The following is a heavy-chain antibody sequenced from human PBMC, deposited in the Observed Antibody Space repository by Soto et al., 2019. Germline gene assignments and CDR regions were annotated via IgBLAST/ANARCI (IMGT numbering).Heavy chain of an antibody. Sequence: ASVKVSCKASGYTFTSYGISWVRQAPGQGLEWMGWISAYSGNTNYAQKLQGRVTMTTDTSTSTAYMELRSLRSDDTAVYYCARGALDIVVVPAAIDGMDVWGQGTTVTVSS. D-gene: IGHD2-2*01. CDR2: ISAYSGNT. CDR1: GYTFTSYG. J-gene: IGHJ6*02. CDR3: ARGALDIVVVPAAIDGMDV. V-gene: IGHV1-18*01.